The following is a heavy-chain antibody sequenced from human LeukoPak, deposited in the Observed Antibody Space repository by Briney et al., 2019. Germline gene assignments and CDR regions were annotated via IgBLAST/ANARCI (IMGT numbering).Heavy chain of an antibody. CDR2: IIPILGIA. V-gene: IGHV1-69*04. CDR1: GGTFISYA. CDR3: ARDGAYCSGGSCYSGY. D-gene: IGHD2-15*01. Sequence: GASVTVSCKASGGTFISYAISWVRQAPGQGLEWMGRIIPILGIANYAQKFQGRVTITADKSTSTAYMELSSLRSEDTAVYYCARDGAYCSGGSCYSGYWGQGTLVTVSS. J-gene: IGHJ4*02.